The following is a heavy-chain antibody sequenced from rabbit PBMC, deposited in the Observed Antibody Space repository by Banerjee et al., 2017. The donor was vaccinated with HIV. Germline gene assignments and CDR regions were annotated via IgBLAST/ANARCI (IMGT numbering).Heavy chain of an antibody. Sequence: QEQLEESGGDLVKPGASLTLTCTASGFSFSSSYYMCWVRQAPGKGLEWIACIYAGSSGSTYYASWAKGRFTISKTSSTTVTLQMTSLTAADTATYFCARDNRYTYGYAGYAYATSRLDLWGPGTLVTVS. V-gene: IGHV1S45*01. CDR2: IYAGSSGST. CDR3: ARDNRYTYGYAGYAYATSRLDL. CDR1: GFSFSSSYY. D-gene: IGHD6-1*01. J-gene: IGHJ3*01.